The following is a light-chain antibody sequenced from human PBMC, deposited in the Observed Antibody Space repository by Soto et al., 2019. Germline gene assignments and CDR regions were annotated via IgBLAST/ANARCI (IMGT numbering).Light chain of an antibody. CDR1: RSLSSSY. CDR3: QQQGT. CDR2: AAS. J-gene: IGKJ2*01. V-gene: IGKV3-20*01. Sequence: ENVLTQSPGTLSFFPGGKATLSCRASRSLSSSYVVWYQQKPGQAPRLLIYAASRRATGIPDRFSGSGSATEYTLTISRLEPEDFAVYYCQQQGTFGQGT.